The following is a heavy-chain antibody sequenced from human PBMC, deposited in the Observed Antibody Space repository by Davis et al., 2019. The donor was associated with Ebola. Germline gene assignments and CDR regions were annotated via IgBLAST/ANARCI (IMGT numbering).Heavy chain of an antibody. CDR2: ISSSGSTI. D-gene: IGHD6-19*01. J-gene: IGHJ4*02. CDR3: AKDVRELTVAGTTGDY. CDR1: GFTFSSYE. Sequence: GESLKISCAASGFTFSSYEMNWVRQAPGKGLEWVSYISSSGSTIYYADSVKGRFTISRDNAKNSLYLQMNSLRAEDTAVYYCAKDVRELTVAGTTGDYWGQGTLVTVSS. V-gene: IGHV3-48*03.